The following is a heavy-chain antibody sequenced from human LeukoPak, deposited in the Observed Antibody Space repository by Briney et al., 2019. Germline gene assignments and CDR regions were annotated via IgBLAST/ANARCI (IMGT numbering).Heavy chain of an antibody. CDR2: IYHSGST. V-gene: IGHV4-4*02. Sequence: SGTLSLTCAVSGGSISSSNWWSWVRQPPGKGLEWIGEIYHSGSTNYNPSLKSRVTISVGKSKNQFSLKLSSVTAADTAVYYCARVGSSSWIFDYWGQGTLVTVSS. D-gene: IGHD6-13*01. CDR1: GGSISSSNW. CDR3: ARVGSSSWIFDY. J-gene: IGHJ4*02.